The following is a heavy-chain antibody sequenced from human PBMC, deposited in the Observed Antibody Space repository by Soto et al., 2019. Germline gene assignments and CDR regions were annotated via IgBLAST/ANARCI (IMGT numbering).Heavy chain of an antibody. CDR2: IYPRDSDT. CDR3: ARENTNLDY. Sequence: PGESLKISCKTSGYTFTDYWIGWVRQMPGKGLEWMGIIYPRDSDTRYSPSFQGQVTISADKSISTAFLQWSSLTASDTAFYYCARENTNLDYWGQGTLVTVSS. CDR1: GYTFTDYW. J-gene: IGHJ4*02. D-gene: IGHD1-26*01. V-gene: IGHV5-51*01.